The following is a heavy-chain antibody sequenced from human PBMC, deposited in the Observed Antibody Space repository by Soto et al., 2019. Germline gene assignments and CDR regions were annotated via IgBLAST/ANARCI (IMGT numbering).Heavy chain of an antibody. CDR2: IIPFSGTV. J-gene: IGHJ6*02. D-gene: IGHD3-10*01. Sequence: SVKVSCKTSGGSFMSQAISWVRQAPGQGPEWMGGIIPFSGTVTYTQRFQGGLTLTADEPTKTAYMELSSLRSADTAVYYCARGSYDSYAGFFGMDVWGQGTKVTVSS. CDR3: ARGSYDSYAGFFGMDV. CDR1: GGSFMSQA. V-gene: IGHV1-69*13.